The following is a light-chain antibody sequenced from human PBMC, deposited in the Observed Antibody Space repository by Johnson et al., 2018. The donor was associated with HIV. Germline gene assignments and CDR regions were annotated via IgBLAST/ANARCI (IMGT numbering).Light chain of an antibody. CDR2: TYD. V-gene: IGLV1-51*01. Sequence: HSVLTQPPSVSGTPGQRVTISCSGSNSNIGSNTVNWYRHLPGTAPKLLIYTYDQRPSGIPDRFSGSKSGTSATLGITGLQTGDEADYYCGTWDSSLSAPYVFGTGTKVTVL. J-gene: IGLJ1*01. CDR1: NSNIGSNT. CDR3: GTWDSSLSAPYV.